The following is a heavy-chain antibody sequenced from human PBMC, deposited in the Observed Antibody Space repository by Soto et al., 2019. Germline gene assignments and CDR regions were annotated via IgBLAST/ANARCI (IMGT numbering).Heavy chain of an antibody. V-gene: IGHV4-4*02. Sequence: SETLSLTCAVSSGSISSSNWWSWVRQPPGKGLEWIGEIYHSGSTNYNPSLKSRVTISVDKSKNQFSLKLSSVTAADTAVYYCARFYYYGSGSYQGFDAFDIWGQGTMVTVSS. J-gene: IGHJ3*02. CDR1: SGSISSSNW. CDR2: IYHSGST. D-gene: IGHD3-10*01. CDR3: ARFYYYGSGSYQGFDAFDI.